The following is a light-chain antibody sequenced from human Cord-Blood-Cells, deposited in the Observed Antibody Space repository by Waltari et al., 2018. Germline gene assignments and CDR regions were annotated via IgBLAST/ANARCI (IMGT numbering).Light chain of an antibody. CDR2: ASS. CDR3: QQLNRYPIT. CDR1: QGISSY. Sequence: IQLTQSPSSLSASVGDRVTITCRASQGISSYLAWYQQKPGKAPKLLIYASSTLQSGVPSTFSGSGSGTDFTLTISSLQPEDFATYYCQQLNRYPITFGQGTRLEIK. V-gene: IGKV1-9*01. J-gene: IGKJ5*01.